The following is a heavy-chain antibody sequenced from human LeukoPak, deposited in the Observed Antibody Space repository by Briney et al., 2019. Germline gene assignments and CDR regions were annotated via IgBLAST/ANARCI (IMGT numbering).Heavy chain of an antibody. CDR1: GGSISSSSYY. CDR2: IYYSGST. CDR3: ARDSSGSNPQQQLVLWGWFDP. D-gene: IGHD6-13*01. J-gene: IGHJ5*02. V-gene: IGHV4-39*07. Sequence: SETLSLTCTVSGGSISSSSYYWGWIRQPPGKGLEWIGSIYYSGSTYYNPSLKSRVTISVDTSKNQFSLKLSSVTAADTAVYYCARDSSGSNPQQQLVLWGWFDPWGQGTLVTVSS.